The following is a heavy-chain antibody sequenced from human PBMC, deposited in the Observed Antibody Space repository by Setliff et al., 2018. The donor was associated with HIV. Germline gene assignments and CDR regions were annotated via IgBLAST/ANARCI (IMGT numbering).Heavy chain of an antibody. CDR1: GGSISSGSYY. D-gene: IGHD3-10*01. J-gene: IGHJ5*02. CDR2: IYTSGST. CDR3: ARDPITMVRGGVDP. V-gene: IGHV4-61*09. Sequence: SETLSLTCTVSGGSISSGSYYWSWIRQPAGKGLEWIGHIYTSGSTNYNPSLKSRVTISVDTSKNQFSLKLSSVTAADTAVCYCARDPITMVRGGVDPWGQGTLVTVSS.